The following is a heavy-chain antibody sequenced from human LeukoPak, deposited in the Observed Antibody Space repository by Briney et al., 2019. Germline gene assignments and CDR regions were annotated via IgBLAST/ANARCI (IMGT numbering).Heavy chain of an antibody. CDR2: IYHTGST. V-gene: IGHV4-59*02. CDR3: ARTRAGYYYYYYMDV. J-gene: IGHJ6*03. Sequence: PSETLSLTCTISGGSVSDYYWSWIRQSPGKGLEWIGYIYHTGSTSYSPSLKSRVTISADTSQNQFSLKLSSVTAADTAVYYCARTRAGYYYYYYMDVWGKGTTVTISS. D-gene: IGHD1-14*01. CDR1: GGSVSDYY.